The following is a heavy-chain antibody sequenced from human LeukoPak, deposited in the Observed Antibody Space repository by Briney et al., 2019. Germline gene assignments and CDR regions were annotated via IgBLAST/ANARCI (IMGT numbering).Heavy chain of an antibody. J-gene: IGHJ5*02. CDR1: GFTFSSYA. CDR2: ISYDGSNK. D-gene: IGHD3-22*01. CDR3: ARDHYYDSSGDWFDP. V-gene: IGHV3-30*01. Sequence: GGSLRLSCAASGFTFSSYAMHWVRQAPGKGLEWVAVISYDGSNKYYADSVKGRFTISRDNSMNTLYLQMNSLRAEDTAVYYCARDHYYDSSGDWFDPWGQGTLITVSS.